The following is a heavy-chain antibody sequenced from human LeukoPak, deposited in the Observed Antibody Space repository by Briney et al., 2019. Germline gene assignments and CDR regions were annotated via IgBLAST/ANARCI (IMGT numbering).Heavy chain of an antibody. V-gene: IGHV3-66*01. CDR3: ARDAPIVGATLDY. CDR1: GFTVSSNY. CDR2: IYSGGST. Sequence: GGSLRLSCAASGFTVSSNYMSWVRQAPGKGLEWVSVIYSGGSTYYADSVKGRFTISRDNSRNTLYLQMNSLRAEDTAVYYCARDAPIVGATLDYWGQGTLVTVSS. J-gene: IGHJ4*02. D-gene: IGHD1-26*01.